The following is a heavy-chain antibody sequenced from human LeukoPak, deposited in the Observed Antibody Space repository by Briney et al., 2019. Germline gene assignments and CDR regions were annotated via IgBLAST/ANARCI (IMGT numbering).Heavy chain of an antibody. D-gene: IGHD5-24*01. Sequence: GGSLRLSCVGSGFSVSGNYMSWVRQAPGKGLEWVSFINTGGSTYYADSVKGRFTISRDNSKNTLFLQMNSLRAEDTAVYYCARGGLHSDFDSWGQGTLVTVSS. CDR1: GFSVSGNY. CDR2: INTGGST. CDR3: ARGGLHSDFDS. J-gene: IGHJ4*02. V-gene: IGHV3-66*01.